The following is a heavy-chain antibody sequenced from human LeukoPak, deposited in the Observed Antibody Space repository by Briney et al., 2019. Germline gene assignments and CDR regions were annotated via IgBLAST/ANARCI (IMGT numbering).Heavy chain of an antibody. Sequence: SETLSLTCTVSGGSISSYYWSWIRQPPGKGLEWIGYIYYSGSTNYNPSLKSRVTISVDTSKNQFPLKLSSVTAAYTAVYYCARERIAARTFDYWGQGTLVTVSS. J-gene: IGHJ4*02. CDR2: IYYSGST. CDR1: GGSISSYY. CDR3: ARERIAARTFDY. V-gene: IGHV4-59*01. D-gene: IGHD6-6*01.